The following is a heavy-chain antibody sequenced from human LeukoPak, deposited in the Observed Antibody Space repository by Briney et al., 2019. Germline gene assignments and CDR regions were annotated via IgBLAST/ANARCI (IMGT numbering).Heavy chain of an antibody. Sequence: ASVKVSCKVFGYTFTNYDISWVRQAPGQGLEWMGWISTNNGDTKYGKKFQGRVIMTTDTSTSTTYMEVRSLRSDDTAVYYCARDDDYNPLVHWGQGTLVTVSS. V-gene: IGHV1-18*01. CDR1: GYTFTNYD. J-gene: IGHJ4*02. CDR3: ARDDDYNPLVH. CDR2: ISTNNGDT. D-gene: IGHD4/OR15-4a*01.